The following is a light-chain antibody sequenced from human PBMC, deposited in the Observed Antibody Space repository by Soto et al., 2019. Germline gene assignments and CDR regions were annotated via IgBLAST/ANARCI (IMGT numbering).Light chain of an antibody. J-gene: IGLJ3*02. CDR1: SSDVGGYNY. Sequence: QSALTQPRSVSGSPGQSVTISCTGTSSDVGGYNYVSWYQQHPGKAPKLMIYDVSTRPSGVPDRFFGSKSGNTASLTISGLQAEDEADYYCCSYAGDYTWVFGGGTKVTVL. CDR2: DVS. V-gene: IGLV2-11*01. CDR3: CSYAGDYTWV.